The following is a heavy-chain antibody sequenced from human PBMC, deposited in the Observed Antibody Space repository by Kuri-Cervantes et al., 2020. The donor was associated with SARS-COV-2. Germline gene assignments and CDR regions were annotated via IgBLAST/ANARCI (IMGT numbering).Heavy chain of an antibody. J-gene: IGHJ6*02. CDR3: AKGSAYGSEDYGMDV. CDR1: GFTFDDYA. Sequence: SLKISCAASGFTFDDYAMHWVRQAPGRGLEWVSGISWNSGSIGYADSVKGRFTISRDNAKNSLYLQMNSLRAEDTALYYCAKGSAYGSEDYGMDVWGQGTTVTVSS. D-gene: IGHD3-10*01. V-gene: IGHV3-9*01. CDR2: ISWNSGSI.